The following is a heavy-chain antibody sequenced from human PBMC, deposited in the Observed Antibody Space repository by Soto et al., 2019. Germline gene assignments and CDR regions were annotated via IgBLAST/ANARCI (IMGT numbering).Heavy chain of an antibody. CDR3: AKPHVTGWSGNFDY. CDR1: GFTFSSYA. CDR2: ISGSGTNT. V-gene: IGHV3-23*01. J-gene: IGHJ4*02. D-gene: IGHD6-19*01. Sequence: GGSLRLSCASSGFTFSSYAMNLVRQASGKGLEWVLGISGSGTNTYYADSVKGRFTISRDNSKDTLYLQMNSLRAEDTAIYYCAKPHVTGWSGNFDYWGQGTQVTVSS.